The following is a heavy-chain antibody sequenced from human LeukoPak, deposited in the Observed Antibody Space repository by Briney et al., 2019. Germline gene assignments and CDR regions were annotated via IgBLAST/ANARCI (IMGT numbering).Heavy chain of an antibody. Sequence: SETLSLTCAVYGGSFSGYYWSWIRQPPGKGLEWIGEVNHSGSTNYNPSLKSRVTISVDTSKNQFSLKLSSVTAADTAVYYCARGWTFDPWGQGTLVTVSS. J-gene: IGHJ5*02. CDR2: VNHSGST. CDR1: GGSFSGYY. D-gene: IGHD3/OR15-3a*01. V-gene: IGHV4-34*01. CDR3: ARGWTFDP.